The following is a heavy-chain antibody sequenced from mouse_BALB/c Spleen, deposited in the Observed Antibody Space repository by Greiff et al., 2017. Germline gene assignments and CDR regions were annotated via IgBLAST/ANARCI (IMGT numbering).Heavy chain of an antibody. J-gene: IGHJ2*01. CDR2: INPSSGYT. CDR3: ARWGGSSHFDC. V-gene: IGHV1-4*02. CDR1: GYTFTSYT. Sequence: VQLQQSAAELARPGASVKMSCKASGYTFTSYTMHWVKQRPGQGLEWIGYINPSSGYTEYNQKFKDKTTLTADKSSSTAYMQLSSLTSEDSAVYYCARWGGSSHFDCWGQGTTLAVSS. D-gene: IGHD1-1*01.